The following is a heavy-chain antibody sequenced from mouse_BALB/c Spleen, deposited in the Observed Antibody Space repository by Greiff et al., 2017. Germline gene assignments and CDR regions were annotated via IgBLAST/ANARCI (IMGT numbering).Heavy chain of an antibody. D-gene: IGHD1-1*01. V-gene: IGHV1S81*02. CDR2: INPSNGRT. Sequence: QVQLQQPGAELVKPGASVKLSCKASGYTFTSYWMHWVKQRPGQGLEWIGEINPSNGRTNYNEKFKSKATLTVDKSSSTAYMQLSSLTSEDSAVYYCARYYYGSSSYAMDYWGQGTSVTVSS. CDR1: GYTFTSYW. J-gene: IGHJ4*01. CDR3: ARYYYGSSSYAMDY.